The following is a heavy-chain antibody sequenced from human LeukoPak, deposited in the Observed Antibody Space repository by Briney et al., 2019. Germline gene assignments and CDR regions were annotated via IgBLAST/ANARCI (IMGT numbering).Heavy chain of an antibody. CDR3: AKDSMVRGVPVYFDY. V-gene: IGHV1-46*01. D-gene: IGHD3-10*01. J-gene: IGHJ4*02. CDR1: GYTFTSYY. CDR2: INPSGGST. Sequence: GASVKVSCKASGYTFTSYYMHWVRQAPGQGLEWMGIINPSGGSTSYAQKFQGRVTMTRDMSTSTVYMELSSLRSEDTALYYCAKDSMVRGVPVYFDYWGQGTLVTVSS.